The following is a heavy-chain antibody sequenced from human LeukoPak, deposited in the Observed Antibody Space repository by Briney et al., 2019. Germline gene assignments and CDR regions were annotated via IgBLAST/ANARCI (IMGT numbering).Heavy chain of an antibody. CDR3: ARGARGAAAGTYYYYYYMDV. CDR2: MNPNSGNT. J-gene: IGHJ6*03. V-gene: IGHV1-8*03. Sequence: ASVKVSCKASGYTFTSYDINWVRQATGQGLEWMGWMNPNSGNTGYAQKFQGRVTITRNTSISTAYMELSSLRSEDTAVYYCARGARGAAAGTYYYYYYMDVWGKGTTVTVSS. CDR1: GYTFTSYD. D-gene: IGHD6-13*01.